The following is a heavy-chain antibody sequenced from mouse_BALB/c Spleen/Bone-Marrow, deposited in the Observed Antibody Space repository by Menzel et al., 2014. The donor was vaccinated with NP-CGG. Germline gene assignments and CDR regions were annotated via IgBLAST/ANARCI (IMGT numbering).Heavy chain of an antibody. J-gene: IGHJ1*01. CDR1: GFTFSSYG. V-gene: IGHV5-6-3*01. Sequence: EVMLVESGGGLVQPGGSLKLSCVASGFTFSSYGMSWVRQTPDKRLELVATINNNGGGTYYPDSVKGQFTISRDNAKNTLYLQMSSLKSEDTAMYYCARVYGWYFDVWGAGTTVTVSS. CDR2: INNNGGGT. CDR3: ARVYGWYFDV. D-gene: IGHD1-1*01.